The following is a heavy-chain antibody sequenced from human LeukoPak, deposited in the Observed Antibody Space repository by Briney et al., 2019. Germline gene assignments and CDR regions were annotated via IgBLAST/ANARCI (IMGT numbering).Heavy chain of an antibody. Sequence: SQTLSLTCTVSGGSVSSGDYCWSWIRQPPGKGLEWIGYIYHSGSTYYNPSLKSRVTISVDRSKNQFSLKLSSVTAADTAVYYCARGATPTLYYYYYMDVWGKGTTVTVSS. CDR1: GGSVSSGDYC. CDR2: IYHSGST. D-gene: IGHD4-23*01. J-gene: IGHJ6*03. V-gene: IGHV4-30-2*01. CDR3: ARGATPTLYYYYYMDV.